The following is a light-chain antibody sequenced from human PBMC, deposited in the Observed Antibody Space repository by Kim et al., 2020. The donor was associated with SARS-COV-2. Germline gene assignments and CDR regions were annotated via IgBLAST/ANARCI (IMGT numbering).Light chain of an antibody. J-gene: IGLJ1*01. CDR3: SSYTSTSTRV. Sequence: GQAISTSSTGTTSDVSNYRYVSWYQQHPGKAPKLIIYDVSNRPAGVSNRFSGSKSGTTASLTISGLQAEDEADYYCSSYTSTSTRVFGTGTKVTVL. CDR2: DVS. CDR1: TSDVSNYRY. V-gene: IGLV2-14*03.